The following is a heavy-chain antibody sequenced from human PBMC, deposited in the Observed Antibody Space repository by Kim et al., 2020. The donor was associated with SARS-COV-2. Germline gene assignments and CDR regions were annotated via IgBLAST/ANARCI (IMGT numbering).Heavy chain of an antibody. CDR3: TSVPGTTLAFWGAVDI. D-gene: IGHD1-1*01. CDR2: IRSKVDGYAT. J-gene: IGHJ3*02. Sequence: GGSLRLSCAASGFTFSDSAMHWVRQASGKGLEWVGRIRSKVDGYATAYAASVKGRFTISRDDSKNTPYLQMNSLKTEDTAVYYCTSVPGTTLAFWGAVDIWGQGEIVSASS. V-gene: IGHV3-73*01. CDR1: GFTFSDSA.